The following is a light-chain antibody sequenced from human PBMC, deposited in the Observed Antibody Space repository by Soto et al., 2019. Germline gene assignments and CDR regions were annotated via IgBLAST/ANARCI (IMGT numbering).Light chain of an antibody. J-gene: IGKJ2*01. V-gene: IGKV1-6*02. CDR1: EDIRVD. CDR3: LQDYDYPDT. Sequence: AIHMTQSPPSLSASVGDRVIITCRASEDIRVDVGWLQQRQGHAPNLLIYAASTLHTGVPSRFPGSGSSKDLTLTISYLQPEDVPTYLCLQDYDYPDTVAQGTQVDI. CDR2: AAS.